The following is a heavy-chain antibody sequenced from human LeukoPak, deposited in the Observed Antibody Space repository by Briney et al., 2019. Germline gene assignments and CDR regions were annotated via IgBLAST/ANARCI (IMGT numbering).Heavy chain of an antibody. CDR1: GGSVSSHDYY. J-gene: IGHJ4*02. CDR3: ARLNSSGWYDN. Sequence: PSETLSLTCTVSGGSVSSHDYYWTWIRQPPGKGLEWIGYIYYGGSTSYNPSLKSRVTISVDTSKNQFSLKLSSVTAADTAVYYCARLNSSGWYDNWGQGTLVTVSS. V-gene: IGHV4-30-4*01. D-gene: IGHD6-19*01. CDR2: IYYGGST.